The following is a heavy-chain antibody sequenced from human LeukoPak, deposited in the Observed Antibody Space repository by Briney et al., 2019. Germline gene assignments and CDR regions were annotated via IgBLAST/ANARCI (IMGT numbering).Heavy chain of an antibody. V-gene: IGHV3-7*03. CDR1: GFTFSSHW. D-gene: IGHD3-22*01. Sequence: GSLRLSCAASGFTFSSHWMTCVRQAPGKGLEWVANIKEDGSKKNYVDSVKGRFTISRDNAKNSLYLQMNSLRAEDTAVYHCATPLDYYDSSGYHQGGDWGQGTLVTVSS. CDR3: ATPLDYYDSSGYHQGGD. CDR2: IKEDGSKK. J-gene: IGHJ4*02.